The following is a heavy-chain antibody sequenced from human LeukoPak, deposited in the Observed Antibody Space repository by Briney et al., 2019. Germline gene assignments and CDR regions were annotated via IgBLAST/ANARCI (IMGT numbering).Heavy chain of an antibody. Sequence: SETLSLTCTVSGGSISSYYWSWIRQPPGKGLEWIGYIYYSGSTNYNPSLKSRVTISVDMSKNQFSLKLSSVTAADTAVYYCARISVNYDILTGYYPDAFDIWGQGTMVTVSS. V-gene: IGHV4-59*01. CDR1: GGSISSYY. CDR3: ARISVNYDILTGYYPDAFDI. D-gene: IGHD3-9*01. J-gene: IGHJ3*02. CDR2: IYYSGST.